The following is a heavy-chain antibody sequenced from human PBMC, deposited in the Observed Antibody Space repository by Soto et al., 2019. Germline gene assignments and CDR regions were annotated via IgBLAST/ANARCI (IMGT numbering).Heavy chain of an antibody. D-gene: IGHD3-22*01. V-gene: IGHV3-23*01. CDR3: AKDYSSGYSTFDY. CDR1: GFTFSSYA. Sequence: PGGSLRLSCAASGFTFSSYAMSWVRQAPGKGLEWVSIINDRGDNTFYADSVKGRFTISRDNSRSTLYLQMNSLRAEDTALYYCAKDYSSGYSTFDYWGQGTLVTVS. CDR2: INDRGDNT. J-gene: IGHJ4*02.